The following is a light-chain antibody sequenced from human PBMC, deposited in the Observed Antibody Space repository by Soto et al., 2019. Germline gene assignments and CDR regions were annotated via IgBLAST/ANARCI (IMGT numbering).Light chain of an antibody. CDR1: QTISSW. CDR3: QQYNTFST. V-gene: IGKV1-5*03. J-gene: IGKJ1*01. CDR2: KAS. Sequence: DIQITHSAPTLSRSVVYRVNINCRASQTISSWLAWYQQKPGKAPKLLIYKASTLKSGVPSRFSGSGSGTEFTLTISSLQPDDFATYYCQQYNTFSTFGQGTKV.